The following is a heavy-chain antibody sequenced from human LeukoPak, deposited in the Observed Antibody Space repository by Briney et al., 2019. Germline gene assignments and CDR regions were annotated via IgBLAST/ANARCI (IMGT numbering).Heavy chain of an antibody. CDR2: VYYTGNT. D-gene: IGHD6-6*01. CDR1: GGSISSYY. J-gene: IGHJ3*02. CDR3: ARSASSSSRSAFDI. Sequence: SETLSLTCTVSGGSISSYYWSWIRQPPGKGLEWIGYVYYTGNTNYNPSLKSRITISVDTSKNQFSLKLSSVTAADTAFYYCARSASSSSRSAFDIWGQGAMVTVSS. V-gene: IGHV4-59*01.